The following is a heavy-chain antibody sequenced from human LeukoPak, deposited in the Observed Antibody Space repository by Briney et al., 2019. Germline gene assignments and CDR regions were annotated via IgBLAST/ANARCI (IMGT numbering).Heavy chain of an antibody. J-gene: IGHJ3*02. D-gene: IGHD2-21*02. CDR3: ASSRGVVTAYDI. CDR2: IYHSGST. V-gene: IGHV4-39*01. Sequence: SETLSLTCTVSGXSISSTNYYWIWVRQPPGKGLEWMRSIYHSGSTYYNPSLKSRVTISVDTPKNQFSLRLSSVTAADTAVYYCASSRGVVTAYDIWGQGTMVTVSS. CDR1: GXSISSTNYY.